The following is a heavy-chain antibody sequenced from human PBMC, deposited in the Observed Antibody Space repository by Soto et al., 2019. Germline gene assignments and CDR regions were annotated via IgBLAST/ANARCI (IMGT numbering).Heavy chain of an antibody. CDR2: ISGSGGST. J-gene: IGHJ4*02. V-gene: IGHV3-23*01. CDR1: GFTFSSYA. D-gene: IGHD5-18*01. CDR3: AKDLTIGSGIQVWLSPSGGPDY. Sequence: GGSLRLSCASSGFTFSSYAMSWVRQAPGKGLEWVSAISGSGGSTYYADSVKGRFTISRDNSKNTLYLQMNSLRAEDTAVYYCAKDLTIGSGIQVWLSPSGGPDYWGQGTLVTVSS.